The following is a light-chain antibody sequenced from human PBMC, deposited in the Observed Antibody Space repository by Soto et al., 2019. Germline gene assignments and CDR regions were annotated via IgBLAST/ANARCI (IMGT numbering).Light chain of an antibody. Sequence: IVLTQSPGTLSLSPGERATLSCRASRSVSSYLAWYQQKSGQTPRLLIYGASSRATGIPDRFSGSGPGTDFTLTISSLEPEDFAVYYCQQYGSSRTFGQGTKVDIK. CDR1: RSVSSY. J-gene: IGKJ1*01. V-gene: IGKV3-20*01. CDR3: QQYGSSRT. CDR2: GAS.